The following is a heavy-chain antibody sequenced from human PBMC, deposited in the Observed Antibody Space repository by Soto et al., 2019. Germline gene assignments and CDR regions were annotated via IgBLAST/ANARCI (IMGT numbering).Heavy chain of an antibody. Sequence: QVQLQESGPGLVKPSETLSLTCTVSGGSVSSGSYYWSWIRQPPGKGLEWIGYIYYSGSTNYNPSLKSRVTITVDTSKNQFSLKLSSVTAADTAVYCCARNDFCSGYYTGNRDYWGQGTLVTVSS. D-gene: IGHD3-3*01. CDR3: ARNDFCSGYYTGNRDY. CDR1: GGSVSSGSYY. V-gene: IGHV4-61*01. J-gene: IGHJ4*02. CDR2: IYYSGST.